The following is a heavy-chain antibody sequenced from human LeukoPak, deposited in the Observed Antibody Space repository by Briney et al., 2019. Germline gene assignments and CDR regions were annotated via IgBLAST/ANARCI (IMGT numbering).Heavy chain of an antibody. D-gene: IGHD1-26*01. CDR2: IHTSGST. V-gene: IGHV4-4*07. J-gene: IGHJ6*03. CDR1: GGSITNYY. Sequence: SETLSLTCTVSGGSITNYYWSWIRQPAGKGLEWIGRIHTSGSTNYNPSLKSRVTISVDTSKNQFSLKLSSVTAADTAVYYCARVRLGVGATYYYYYMDVWGKGTTVTVSS. CDR3: ARVRLGVGATYYYYYMDV.